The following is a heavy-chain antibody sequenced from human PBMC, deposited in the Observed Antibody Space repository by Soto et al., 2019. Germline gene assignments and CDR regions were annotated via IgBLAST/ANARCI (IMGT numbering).Heavy chain of an antibody. V-gene: IGHV4-59*01. D-gene: IGHD2-2*01. J-gene: IGHJ4*02. CDR3: ARVPPAAMQYYFDY. Sequence: QVQLQESGPGLVKPSETLSLTCTVSGGSISSYYWSWIRQPPGKGLEWIGYIYYSGSTNYNPSLKSRVTLSVDTSKNQFSLKLSSVTAADTAVYYCARVPPAAMQYYFDYWGQGTLVTGSS. CDR1: GGSISSYY. CDR2: IYYSGST.